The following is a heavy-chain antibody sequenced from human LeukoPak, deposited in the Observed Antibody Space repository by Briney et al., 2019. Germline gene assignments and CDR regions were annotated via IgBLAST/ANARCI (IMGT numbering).Heavy chain of an antibody. V-gene: IGHV3-33*06. CDR3: AKDAQRGFDYSNSLEY. CDR1: QFRFPFSHYG. D-gene: IGHD4-11*01. Sequence: PGKSLTLSCVASQFRFPFSHYGMHWVRRAPGRGLEWVAVIWSDGTNQYYADSVKGRFTISRDNSKNTVYLHMNSLRAEDTAVYFCAKDAQRGFDYSNSLEYWGQGTLVTVSS. J-gene: IGHJ4*02. CDR2: IWSDGTNQ.